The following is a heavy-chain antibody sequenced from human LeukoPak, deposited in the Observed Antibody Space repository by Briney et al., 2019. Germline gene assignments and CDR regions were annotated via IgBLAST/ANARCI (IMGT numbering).Heavy chain of an antibody. CDR2: ISSNGGST. J-gene: IGHJ6*03. V-gene: IGHV3-64*01. CDR1: GFTFTTYW. D-gene: IGHD5-18*01. CDR3: ARDRTYTARSYYMDV. Sequence: GGSLRPSCAASGFTFTTYWMTWVRQAPGKGLEYVSAISSNGGSTYYANSVKGRFTISRDNSKNTLYLQMGSLRAEDMAVYYCARDRTYTARSYYMDVWGKGTTVTISS.